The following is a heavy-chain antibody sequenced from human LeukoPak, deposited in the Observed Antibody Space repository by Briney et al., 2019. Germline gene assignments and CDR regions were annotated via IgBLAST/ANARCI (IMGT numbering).Heavy chain of an antibody. CDR3: ALVSLYSSSWYGDY. J-gene: IGHJ4*02. CDR2: ISGSDGTT. CDR1: GFTLSTYA. D-gene: IGHD6-13*01. Sequence: GGSLRLSCEASGFTLSTYAVSWVRQAPGKGLEWVSAISGSDGTTYYADSVKGRFTISRDISKNTLFLQMNSLRAEDMALYYCALVSLYSSSWYGDYWGQGTLVTVSS. V-gene: IGHV3-23*01.